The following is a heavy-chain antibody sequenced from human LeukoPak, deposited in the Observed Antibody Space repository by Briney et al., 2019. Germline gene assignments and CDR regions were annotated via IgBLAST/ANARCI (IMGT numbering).Heavy chain of an antibody. CDR2: IRYDGSNK. CDR3: ARYTVTGFLRYFDY. CDR1: GFTFSSYG. V-gene: IGHV3-33*08. D-gene: IGHD4-17*01. J-gene: IGHJ4*02. Sequence: GGSLRLSCAASGFTFSSYGMHWVRQAPGKGLEWVAFIRYDGSNKYYADSVRGRFTISRDNSENTLYLQMNSLRAEDTAVYYCARYTVTGFLRYFDYWGQGTLVTVSS.